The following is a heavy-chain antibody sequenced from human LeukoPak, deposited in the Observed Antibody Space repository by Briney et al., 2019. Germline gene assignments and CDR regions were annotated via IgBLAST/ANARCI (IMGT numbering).Heavy chain of an antibody. D-gene: IGHD6-13*01. CDR2: IHHSGST. Sequence: PGGSLRLSCAASGFTVSSSYMSWVRQAPGKGLEWIGNIHHSGSTYYNPSLKSRVTISVDTSKNQLSLKVSSVTAADTAVYYCARVAAGIGFFQHWGQGTLVTVSS. CDR1: GFTVSSSY. V-gene: IGHV4-38-2*01. J-gene: IGHJ1*01. CDR3: ARVAAGIGFFQH.